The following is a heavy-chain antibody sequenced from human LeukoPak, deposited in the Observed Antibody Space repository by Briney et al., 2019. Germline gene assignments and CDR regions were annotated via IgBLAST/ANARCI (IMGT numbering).Heavy chain of an antibody. CDR2: INPNSGGT. Sequence: GASVKVSCKASGYTFNGYYMHWVRQAPGQGLAWMGWINPNSGGTQYAQKFQGRVTMIRETSIRTAFMELGRLSCDGTAGYFLSSGGSYTYLDYWGQGTLVTVSS. CDR3: SSGGSYTYLDY. CDR1: GYTFNGYY. D-gene: IGHD1-26*01. J-gene: IGHJ4*02. V-gene: IGHV1-2*02.